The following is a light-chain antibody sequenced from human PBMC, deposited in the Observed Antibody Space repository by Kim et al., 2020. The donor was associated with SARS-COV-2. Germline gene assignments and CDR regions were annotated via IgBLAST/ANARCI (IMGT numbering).Light chain of an antibody. J-gene: IGKJ4*01. CDR3: QQYNNWPPPLT. Sequence: PGERAPLSCRASQSVSSNLAWYQQKPGQAPRLLIYGASTRATGIPARFSGSGSGTEFTLTISSLQSEDFAVYYCQQYNNWPPPLTFGGGTKVDIK. V-gene: IGKV3-15*01. CDR2: GAS. CDR1: QSVSSN.